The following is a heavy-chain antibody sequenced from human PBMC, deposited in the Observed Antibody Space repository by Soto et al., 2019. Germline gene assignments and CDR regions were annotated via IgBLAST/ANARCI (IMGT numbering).Heavy chain of an antibody. Sequence: QVQLQESGPGLVKPSQTLSLTCTVSGGSISSGGYYWSWIRQHPGKGLEWIGYIYYSGSTYYNPSRGSRVTISVDTAKNPFSLNLGAVAAADTAVYYCARSNNAPGDYWGQGTLVTVSS. CDR2: IYYSGST. CDR1: GGSISSGGYY. J-gene: IGHJ4*02. CDR3: ARSNNAPGDY. D-gene: IGHD1-20*01. V-gene: IGHV4-31*03.